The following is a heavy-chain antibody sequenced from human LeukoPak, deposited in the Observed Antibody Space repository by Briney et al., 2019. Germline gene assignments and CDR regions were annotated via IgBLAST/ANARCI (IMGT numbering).Heavy chain of an antibody. D-gene: IGHD3-3*01. Sequence: ASVKVSCKASGYTFTSYGISWVRQAPGQGLEWMGWISAFNGNTNYAQKLQGRVTMTTDTSTSTAYMELRSLRSDDTAVYYCARVDAYYDFWSGYPYYFDYWGQGTLVTVSS. CDR1: GYTFTSYG. CDR2: ISAFNGNT. V-gene: IGHV1-18*01. CDR3: ARVDAYYDFWSGYPYYFDY. J-gene: IGHJ4*02.